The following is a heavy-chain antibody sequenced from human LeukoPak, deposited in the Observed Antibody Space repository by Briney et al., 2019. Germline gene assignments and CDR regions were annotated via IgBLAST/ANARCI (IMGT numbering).Heavy chain of an antibody. J-gene: IGHJ4*02. CDR1: GFTLNNAW. Sequence: GGSLSLSCAASGFTLNNAWMSWVRQAPGKGLEWVGRIKSKTDGGTIDYAAPVKGRSTISRDDSKNMVYLLMNSLKTEDTAVYYCTTSYYDSSGFRSWGQGTLVTVSS. CDR3: TTSYYDSSGFRS. CDR2: IKSKTDGGTI. D-gene: IGHD3-22*01. V-gene: IGHV3-15*01.